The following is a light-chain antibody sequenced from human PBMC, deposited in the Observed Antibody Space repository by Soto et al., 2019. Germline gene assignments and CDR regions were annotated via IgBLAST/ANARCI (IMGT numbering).Light chain of an antibody. CDR2: SAS. CDR3: QHYVTAPYT. J-gene: IGKJ2*01. CDR1: QSVSSDY. Sequence: EIVLTQSPGTLSLSPGERATLSCRASQSVSSDYLAWYEQNPGQPPRLLVHSASSRAADIPDRFSGSGSGADFTLTISRLEPEDFAVYYCQHYVTAPYTFGQGTKLESK. V-gene: IGKV3-20*01.